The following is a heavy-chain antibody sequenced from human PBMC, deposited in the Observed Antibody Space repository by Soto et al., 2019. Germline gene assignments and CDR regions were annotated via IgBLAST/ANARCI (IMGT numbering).Heavy chain of an antibody. J-gene: IGHJ2*01. D-gene: IGHD5-12*01. CDR1: GGTFSNYA. V-gene: IGHV1-69*12. Sequence: QVQLVQSGAEVKKPGSSVKVSCKASGGTFSNYAISWVRQAPGQGLEWIGGIIPIFGTVNYAQKFQGRVTITADESTSTAYMELSSLRSEDTAVYYCARGNHRWLQLWYFDLWGRGTMVTVSS. CDR3: ARGNHRWLQLWYFDL. CDR2: IIPIFGTV.